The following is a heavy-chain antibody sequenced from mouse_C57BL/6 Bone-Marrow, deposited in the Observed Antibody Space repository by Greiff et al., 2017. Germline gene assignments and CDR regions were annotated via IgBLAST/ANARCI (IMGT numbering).Heavy chain of an antibody. CDR2: IDHSDSYT. V-gene: IGHV1-69*01. D-gene: IGHD1-1*01. CDR1: GYTFTSYW. CDR3: ARGPFYYYGPWFAY. Sequence: QVQLQQPGAELVMPGASVKLSCQASGYTFTSYWMHWVKQRPGQGLEWIGEIDHSDSYTNYHQKFKGKSTLTVDNASSTAYMQLSSLTSEDSAVYYCARGPFYYYGPWFAYWGQGTLVTVSA. J-gene: IGHJ3*01.